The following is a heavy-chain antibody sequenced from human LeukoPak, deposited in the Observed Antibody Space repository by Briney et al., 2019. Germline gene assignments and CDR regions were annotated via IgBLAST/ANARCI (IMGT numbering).Heavy chain of an antibody. D-gene: IGHD5-18*01. CDR1: GFTFDDYA. V-gene: IGHV3-9*01. CDR3: AKDIEYSYNKGGFDY. CDR2: ISWNSGSI. J-gene: IGHJ4*02. Sequence: PGRSLRLSCAASGFTFDDYAMHWVRQAPGKGLEWVSGISWNSGSIGYADSVKGRFTISRDNAKNSLYLQMNSLRAEDTALYYCAKDIEYSYNKGGFDYWGQGTLVTVSS.